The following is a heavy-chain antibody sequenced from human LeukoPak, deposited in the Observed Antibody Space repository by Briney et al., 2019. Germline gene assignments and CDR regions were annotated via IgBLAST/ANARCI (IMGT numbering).Heavy chain of an antibody. Sequence: ASVKVSCKASGYTFTSYYMHWVRQAPGQGLEWMGIINPSGGSTSYAQKFQGRVTMTRDMSTSTVYMELSSLRSEDTAVYYCARGSPYYDSSGYYPDFDYWGQGTLVTVSS. CDR3: ARGSPYYDSSGYYPDFDY. CDR2: INPSGGST. D-gene: IGHD3-22*01. J-gene: IGHJ4*02. V-gene: IGHV1-46*01. CDR1: GYTFTSYY.